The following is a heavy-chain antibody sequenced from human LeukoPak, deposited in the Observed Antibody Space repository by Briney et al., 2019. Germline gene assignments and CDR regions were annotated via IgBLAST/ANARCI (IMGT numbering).Heavy chain of an antibody. Sequence: ASLKVSCKASGYTFTGFYIHWVRQAPGQGLEWMGWINPKSGGTNYAQKFQGRVTMTRDTSISTAYMELSRLRSDDTAVYYCARHCSSASCPFDYWGRGTLVTVSS. D-gene: IGHD2-2*01. CDR2: INPKSGGT. CDR3: ARHCSSASCPFDY. V-gene: IGHV1-2*02. CDR1: GYTFTGFY. J-gene: IGHJ4*02.